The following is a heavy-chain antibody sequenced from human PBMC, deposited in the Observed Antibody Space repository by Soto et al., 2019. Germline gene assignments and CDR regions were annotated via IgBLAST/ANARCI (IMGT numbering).Heavy chain of an antibody. CDR3: AKAWGWFDP. Sequence: EVQLLESGGDLVHPGGSLSLSCAASGFTFTSYAMTWVRQAPEKGLEWVSSISASGGTTYYTDSVKGRFTISRDNSKNTPFLQMNRLRAEDTAVYYCAKAWGWFDPWGQGTLVTVSS. D-gene: IGHD3-16*01. CDR2: ISASGGTT. V-gene: IGHV3-23*01. J-gene: IGHJ5*02. CDR1: GFTFTSYA.